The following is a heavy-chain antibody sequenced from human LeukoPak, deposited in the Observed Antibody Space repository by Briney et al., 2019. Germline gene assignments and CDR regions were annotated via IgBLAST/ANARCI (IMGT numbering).Heavy chain of an antibody. J-gene: IGHJ6*02. V-gene: IGHV3-21*01. D-gene: IGHD1-7*01. Sequence: PGGSLRLSCVVSGFIFSNHSMTWVRQAPGRGLEWVSSISSRGSYRFYADSVKGRFTISRDNASKSLSLQMTSLRGEDTAVYYCVRGSRKLGGMDVWGQGTTVTVSS. CDR3: VRGSRKLGGMDV. CDR2: ISSRGSYR. CDR1: GFIFSNHS.